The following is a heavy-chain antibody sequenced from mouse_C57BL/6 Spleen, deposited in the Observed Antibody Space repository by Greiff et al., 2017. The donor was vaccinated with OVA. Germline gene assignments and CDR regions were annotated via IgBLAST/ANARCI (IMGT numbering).Heavy chain of an antibody. CDR1: GFTFTDYY. Sequence: EVMLVESGGGLVQPGGSLSLSCAASGFTFTDYYMSWVRQPPGKALEWLGFIRNKANGYTTEYSASVKGRFTISRDNSQSILYLQMNAPRAEDSATYYCARYGYYFDYWGQGTTLTVSS. CDR2: IRNKANGYTT. J-gene: IGHJ2*01. CDR3: ARYGYYFDY. V-gene: IGHV7-3*01.